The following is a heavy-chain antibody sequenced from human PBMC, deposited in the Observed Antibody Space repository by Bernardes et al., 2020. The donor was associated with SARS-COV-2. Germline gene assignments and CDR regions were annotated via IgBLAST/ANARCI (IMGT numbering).Heavy chain of an antibody. J-gene: IGHJ5*02. CDR3: AREASLTNYDFWSGYWPFDP. D-gene: IGHD3-3*01. CDR1: GGSISSYY. CDR2: IYYIGST. V-gene: IGHV4-59*01. Sequence: SETLSLTCTVSGGSISSYYWSWIRQPPGKGLEWIGYIYYIGSTNYNPSLKSRVTISVDTSKNQFSLKLSSVTAADTAVYYCAREASLTNYDFWSGYWPFDPWGQGTLVTVSS.